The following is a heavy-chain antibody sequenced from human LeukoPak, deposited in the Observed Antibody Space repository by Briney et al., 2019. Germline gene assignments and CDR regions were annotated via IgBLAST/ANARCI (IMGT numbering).Heavy chain of an antibody. V-gene: IGHV3-7*01. Sequence: GGSLRLSCAASGFTFRGFLMSWVRQTPGKGLEWVANIKQDGSEKYYADSVKGRFTISRDNTKNSLSLQMNSLRAEDTAVYYCARAGSDWNYVYWGQGTLVTVSS. CDR1: GFTFRGFL. CDR3: ARAGSDWNYVY. J-gene: IGHJ4*02. D-gene: IGHD1-7*01. CDR2: IKQDGSEK.